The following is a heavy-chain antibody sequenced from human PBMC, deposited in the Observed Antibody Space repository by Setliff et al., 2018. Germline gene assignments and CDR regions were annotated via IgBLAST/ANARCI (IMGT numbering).Heavy chain of an antibody. D-gene: IGHD6-19*01. CDR2: INPNSGGT. J-gene: IGHJ4*02. Sequence: ASVKVSCKASGYTFTGYYMHWVRQAPGQGLEWMGWINPNSGGTNYAQKFQGWVTMTRDTSISTAYMELSSLRSEDTAVYYCAFNSGWYGYYFDYWGQGTLVTVSS. CDR3: AFNSGWYGYYFDY. V-gene: IGHV1-2*04. CDR1: GYTFTGYY.